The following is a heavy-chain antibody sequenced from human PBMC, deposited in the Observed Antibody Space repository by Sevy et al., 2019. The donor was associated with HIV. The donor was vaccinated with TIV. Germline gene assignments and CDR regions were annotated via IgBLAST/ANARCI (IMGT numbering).Heavy chain of an antibody. V-gene: IGHV3-23*01. CDR3: AKSLVVPAAMYYFDY. Sequence: GGSLRLSCAASGFTFSSYAMSWVRQAPGKGLEWVSAISGSGGSTYYADSVKGRFTISRDNSKNTLYLQMNSLGAEDTAVYYCAKSLVVPAAMYYFDYWGQGTLVTVSS. D-gene: IGHD2-2*01. CDR1: GFTFSSYA. CDR2: ISGSGGST. J-gene: IGHJ4*02.